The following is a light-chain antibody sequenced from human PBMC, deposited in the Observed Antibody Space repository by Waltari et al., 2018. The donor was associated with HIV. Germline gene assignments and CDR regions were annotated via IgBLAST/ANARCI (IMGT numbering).Light chain of an antibody. J-gene: IGLJ3*02. V-gene: IGLV3-27*01. CDR1: VLAKKY. CDR2: KDS. Sequence: SYELTQPSSVSVSPGQTARFPCSGDVLAKKYARWFQPKPGQAPVLVIYKDSERPSGIPERFSGSSSGTTVTLTISGAQVEDEAHYYCYSAADNDLRVFGGGTKLTVL. CDR3: YSAADNDLRV.